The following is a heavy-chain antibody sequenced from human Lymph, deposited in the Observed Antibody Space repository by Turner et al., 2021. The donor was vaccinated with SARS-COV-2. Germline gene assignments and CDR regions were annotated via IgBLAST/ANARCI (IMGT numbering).Heavy chain of an antibody. CDR2: IYSGGST. D-gene: IGHD4-17*01. CDR3: ARLLPYGDYFDY. J-gene: IGHJ4*02. Sequence: EVQLVESGGGLIQPGGSLRLSCAASEFTVSSNYMSWVRQAPGKGLEWVSIIYSGGSTFYADSVKGRFTISRDNSKNTLYLQMNSLRADDTAVYYCARLLPYGDYFDYWGQGTLVTVSS. CDR1: EFTVSSNY. V-gene: IGHV3-53*01.